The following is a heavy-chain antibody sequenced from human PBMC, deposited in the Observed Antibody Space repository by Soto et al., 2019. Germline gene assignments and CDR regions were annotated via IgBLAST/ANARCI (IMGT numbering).Heavy chain of an antibody. D-gene: IGHD3-3*01. CDR3: TTDPGDWVRFLTTFDP. CDR2: IKSKTDGGTT. Sequence: EVQLVESGGGLVKPGGSLRLSCAASGFTFSNAWMNWVRQXXGXXXXXXXXIKSKTDGGTTDYAAPVKGRFTISRDDSKNTLYLQMNSLKTEDTAVYYCTTDPGDWVRFLTTFDPWGQGTLVTVSS. V-gene: IGHV3-15*07. J-gene: IGHJ5*02. CDR1: GFTFSNAW.